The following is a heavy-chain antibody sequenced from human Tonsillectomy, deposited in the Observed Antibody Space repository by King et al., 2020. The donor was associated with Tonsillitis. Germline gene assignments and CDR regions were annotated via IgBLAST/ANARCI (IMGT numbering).Heavy chain of an antibody. CDR1: GYSISSGYY. V-gene: IGHV4-38-2*01. Sequence: QVQLQESGPGLVKPSETLSLTCAVSGYSISSGYYWGWIRQPPDKGLEWIGSIFHSGSTYYNPSLKSRVTISLDTSKNQFSLKLSSMTAADTAVYYCARSPYCGGDCYQFDYWGQGTLVTVSS. J-gene: IGHJ4*02. CDR2: IFHSGST. CDR3: ARSPYCGGDCYQFDY. D-gene: IGHD2-21*02.